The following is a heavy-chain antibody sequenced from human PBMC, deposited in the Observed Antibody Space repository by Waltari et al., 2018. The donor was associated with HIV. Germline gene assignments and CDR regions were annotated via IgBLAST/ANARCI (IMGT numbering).Heavy chain of an antibody. CDR2: ISWNSGRI. CDR1: GFTFDDYA. Sequence: EVQLVESGGGLVQPGRSLRLSCAVSGFTFDDYAMHWVRQAPGKGREGVSGISWNSGRIGYADSVKGRFTISRDNAKNSLYLQMNSLRAEDTALYYCAKDKRRYCSSTSCYYYFDYWGQGTLVTVSS. D-gene: IGHD2-2*01. V-gene: IGHV3-9*01. CDR3: AKDKRRYCSSTSCYYYFDY. J-gene: IGHJ4*02.